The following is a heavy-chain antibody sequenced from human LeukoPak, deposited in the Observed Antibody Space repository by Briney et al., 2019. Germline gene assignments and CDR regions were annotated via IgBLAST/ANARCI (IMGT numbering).Heavy chain of an antibody. CDR2: IYSGGST. D-gene: IGHD6-19*01. CDR1: GFTFSTYG. J-gene: IGHJ4*02. CDR3: ASDHSSGWYGDDY. Sequence: PGTSLRLSCAASGFTFSTYGMHWVRQAPGKGLGWVSVIYSGGSTYYADSVKGRFTISRDNSKNTLYLQMNSLRAEDTAVYYCASDHSSGWYGDDYWGQGTLVTVSS. V-gene: IGHV3-66*01.